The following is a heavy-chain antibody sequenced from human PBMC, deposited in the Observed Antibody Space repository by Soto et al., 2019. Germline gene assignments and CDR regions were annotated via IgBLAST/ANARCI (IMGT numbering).Heavy chain of an antibody. Sequence: GGSLRLSCAASGFTFSSYSMNWVRQAPGKGLEWVSSISSSSSYIYYADSVKGRFTISRDNAKNSLYLQMNSLRAEDTAVYYCARDSEYCSGGSCYSGAFDIWGQGTMVTVSS. CDR2: ISSSSSYI. J-gene: IGHJ3*02. CDR3: ARDSEYCSGGSCYSGAFDI. D-gene: IGHD2-15*01. V-gene: IGHV3-21*01. CDR1: GFTFSSYS.